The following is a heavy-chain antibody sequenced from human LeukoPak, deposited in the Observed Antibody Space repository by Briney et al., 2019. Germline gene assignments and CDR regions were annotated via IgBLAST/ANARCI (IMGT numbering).Heavy chain of an antibody. Sequence: ASVKVSCKASGGTFSSYAISWVRQAPGQGLEWMGRIIPILGIANYAQKFQGRVTITADKSTSTAYMELSSLRSEDTAVYYCARTRADRGTIFVVVIREYYFDYWGQGTLVTVSS. V-gene: IGHV1-69*04. D-gene: IGHD3-3*01. CDR1: GGTFSSYA. J-gene: IGHJ4*02. CDR2: IIPILGIA. CDR3: ARTRADRGTIFVVVIREYYFDY.